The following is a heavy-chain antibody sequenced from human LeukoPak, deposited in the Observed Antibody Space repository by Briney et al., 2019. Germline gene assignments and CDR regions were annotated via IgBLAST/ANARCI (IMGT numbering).Heavy chain of an antibody. CDR1: GDSVSSNTVA. CDR3: ARGDIPLDY. V-gene: IGHV6-1*01. J-gene: IGHJ4*02. CDR2: TYYKSKWNY. D-gene: IGHD2-21*01. Sequence: SQTLSFTCAISGDSVSSNTVAWNWIRQSPSRGLEWLGRTYYKSKWNYNYAISVKSRITISPDTSKNQFSLQLNSVTPEDTAVYYCARGDIPLDYWGQGTLVTVSS.